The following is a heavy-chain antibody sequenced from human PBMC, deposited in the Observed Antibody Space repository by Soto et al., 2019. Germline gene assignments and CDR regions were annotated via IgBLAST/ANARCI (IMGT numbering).Heavy chain of an antibody. Sequence: GASVKVSCKASGYTFIRYGISWVRQAPGQGLEWMGWISAYNANTNYAQKLQGRVTMTTDTSTSTAYMELRSLRSDDTAVYYCARDRRTTAYYYYGMDVWGQGTTVTVSS. V-gene: IGHV1-18*04. CDR2: ISAYNANT. D-gene: IGHD1-1*01. CDR1: GYTFIRYG. CDR3: ARDRRTTAYYYYGMDV. J-gene: IGHJ6*02.